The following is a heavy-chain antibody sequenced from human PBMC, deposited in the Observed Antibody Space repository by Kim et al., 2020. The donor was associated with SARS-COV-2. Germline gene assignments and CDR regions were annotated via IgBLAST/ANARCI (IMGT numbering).Heavy chain of an antibody. CDR3: ARDPLQPPSTVVSPSWFDP. CDR2: ISYDGSNK. D-gene: IGHD4-17*01. J-gene: IGHJ5*02. Sequence: GRSLRLSCAASGFTFSSYAMHWVRQAPGKGLEWVAVISYDGSNKYYVDSVKGRFTISRDNSKNTLYLQMNSLRAEDTAVYDCARDPLQPPSTVVSPSWFDPWGQGTLVTVSS. CDR1: GFTFSSYA. V-gene: IGHV3-30*04.